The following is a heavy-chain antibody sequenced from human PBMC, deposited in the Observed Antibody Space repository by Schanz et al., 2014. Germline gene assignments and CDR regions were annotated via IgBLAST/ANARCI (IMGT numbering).Heavy chain of an antibody. D-gene: IGHD3-10*01. Sequence: EVQLVESGGGLVQPGGSLRLSCAASGFSFSRYSMNWVRQAPGKGLEWVSGITGASDHIDYAESVKGRFTISRDNAKNSLYLQMNSLRAEDTAVYHCVSSGSYSSYAFWGQGTLVTVSS. CDR1: GFSFSRYS. J-gene: IGHJ4*02. V-gene: IGHV3-48*01. CDR2: ITGASDHI. CDR3: VSSGSYSSYAF.